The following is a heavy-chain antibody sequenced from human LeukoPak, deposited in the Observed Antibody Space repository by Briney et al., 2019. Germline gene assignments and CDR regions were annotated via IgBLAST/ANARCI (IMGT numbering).Heavy chain of an antibody. CDR3: PKGCASTSCYTSEY. D-gene: IGHD2-2*02. J-gene: IGHJ4*02. Sequence: GGSLRLSCAASGFTFSSYAMSWVRQAPGRGLEWVSTISGSGDSTYYADSVKGRFTTSRDNSKNTLYLQMNSLRPEDTAVYYCPKGCASTSCYTSEYWGQGTLVTVSS. CDR1: GFTFSSYA. V-gene: IGHV3-23*01. CDR2: ISGSGDST.